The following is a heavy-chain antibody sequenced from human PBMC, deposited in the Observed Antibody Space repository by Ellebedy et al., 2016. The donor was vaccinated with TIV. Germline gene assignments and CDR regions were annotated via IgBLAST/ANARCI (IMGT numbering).Heavy chain of an antibody. V-gene: IGHV3-30*04. D-gene: IGHD6-19*01. CDR3: ARDPYSSGWSAIGYFDL. CDR1: GFVFSSYT. J-gene: IGHJ4*02. Sequence: GESLKISCAASGFVFSSYTMWWVRQTPGKGLEWVAVTSFDGKNKHYADPVKGRFTISRDNSQNTLYLHMHILRDEDTAVYYCARDPYSSGWSAIGYFDLWGQGALVTVSS. CDR2: TSFDGKNK.